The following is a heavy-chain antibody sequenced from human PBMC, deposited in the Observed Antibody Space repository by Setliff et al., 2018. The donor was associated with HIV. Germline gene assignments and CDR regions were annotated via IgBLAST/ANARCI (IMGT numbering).Heavy chain of an antibody. CDR1: RFTFNDYW. Sequence: GGSLRLSCVASRFTFNDYWMSWVRQAPGKGLEWVGHIKSETDGGTADYAAPVKGRFTISRDDSKTTLYLQMNSLKTEDTAVYYCTTEDPWLRFGHWGQGTLVTVSS. D-gene: IGHD5-12*01. CDR3: TTEDPWLRFGH. CDR2: IKSETDGGTA. V-gene: IGHV3-15*01. J-gene: IGHJ5*02.